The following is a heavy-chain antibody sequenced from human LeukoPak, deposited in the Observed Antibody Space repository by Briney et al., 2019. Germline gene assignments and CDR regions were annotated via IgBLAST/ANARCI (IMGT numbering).Heavy chain of an antibody. V-gene: IGHV4-34*01. Sequence: SETLSLTCAVYGGSFSGYYWSWIRQPPGKGLEWIGEINHSGSTNYNPSLKSRVTISVDTSKNQFSLKLSSVTAAGTAVYYCASYRWLQFDYWGQGTLVTVSS. CDR3: ASYRWLQFDY. CDR1: GGSFSGYY. D-gene: IGHD5-24*01. J-gene: IGHJ4*02. CDR2: INHSGST.